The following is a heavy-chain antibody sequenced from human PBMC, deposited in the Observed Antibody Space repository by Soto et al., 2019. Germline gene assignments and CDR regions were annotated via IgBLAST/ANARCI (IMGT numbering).Heavy chain of an antibody. V-gene: IGHV1-69*01. CDR1: GGSFSSYA. J-gene: IGHJ4*02. Sequence: QVQLVQSGAEVKKPGSSVKVSCKASGGSFSSYAMGWVRQAPGQGFEWMGGIMPLFGVAKYAQKFQGRVTITADESTSTAYMELRSLRTEDTGVYYCARDNHHLNPQPIWSGYNYYFDYWGQGTLVTVSS. CDR3: ARDNHHLNPQPIWSGYNYYFDY. CDR2: IMPLFGVA. D-gene: IGHD3-3*01.